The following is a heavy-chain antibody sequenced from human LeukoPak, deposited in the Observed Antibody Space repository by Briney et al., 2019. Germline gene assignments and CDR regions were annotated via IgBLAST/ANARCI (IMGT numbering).Heavy chain of an antibody. D-gene: IGHD3-22*01. CDR1: GYTFTSYG. CDR2: ISAYNGNT. Sequence: ASVKVSCKASGYTFTSYGISWVRQAPGQGLEWMGWISAYNGNTNYAQKLQGRVTMTTDTSTSTAYMELRSLRSDDTAVYYCALSEGYYYDSSVQGWGQGTLVTVSS. V-gene: IGHV1-18*01. CDR3: ALSEGYYYDSSVQG. J-gene: IGHJ4*02.